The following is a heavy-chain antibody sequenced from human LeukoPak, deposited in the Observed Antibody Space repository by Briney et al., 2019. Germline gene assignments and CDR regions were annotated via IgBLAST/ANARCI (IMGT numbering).Heavy chain of an antibody. CDR3: GRDSSGSYCLDY. CDR1: GFRFSNHP. D-gene: IGHD3-10*01. V-gene: IGHV3-30*04. J-gene: IGHJ4*02. Sequence: PGRSLRLSCAVSGFRFSNHPMHWVRQAPDKGLEGVALTWHDGSNENYADSVKGRFTMSSDISKNTLYHQMISLRVEDTAVYYCGRDSSGSYCLDYWGQGTLVTVSS. CDR2: TWHDGSNE.